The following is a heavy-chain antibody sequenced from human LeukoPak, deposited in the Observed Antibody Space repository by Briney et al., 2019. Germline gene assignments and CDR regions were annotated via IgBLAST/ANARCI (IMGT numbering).Heavy chain of an antibody. CDR2: ISYDGSNK. CDR3: AKDPSVNLYYFDY. CDR1: GFTFSSYD. V-gene: IGHV3-30*18. J-gene: IGHJ4*02. D-gene: IGHD5/OR15-5a*01. Sequence: GGSLRLSCAASGFTFSSYDMHWVRQAPGKGLEWVAVISYDGSNKYYADSVKGRFTISRDNSKNTLYLQMNSLRAEDTAVYYCAKDPSVNLYYFDYWGQGTLVTVSS.